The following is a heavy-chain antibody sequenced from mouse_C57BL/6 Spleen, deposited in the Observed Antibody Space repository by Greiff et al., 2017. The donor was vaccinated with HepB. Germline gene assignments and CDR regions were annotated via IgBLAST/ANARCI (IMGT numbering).Heavy chain of an antibody. V-gene: IGHV1-15*01. CDR2: IDPETGGT. D-gene: IGHD3-2*02. CDR3: TRLELRAFAY. Sequence: VKLVESGAELVRPGASVTLSCKASGYTFTDYEMHWVKQTPVHGLEWIGAIDPETGGTAYNQKFKGKAILTADKSSSTAYMELRSLTSEDSAVYYCTRLELRAFAYWGQGTLVTVSA. CDR1: GYTFTDYE. J-gene: IGHJ3*01.